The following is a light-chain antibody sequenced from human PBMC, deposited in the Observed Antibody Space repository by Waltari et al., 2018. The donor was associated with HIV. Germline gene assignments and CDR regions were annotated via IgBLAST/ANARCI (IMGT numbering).Light chain of an antibody. V-gene: IGLV1-47*01. J-gene: IGLJ1*01. CDR2: RNN. CDR1: SSNIGRNY. CDR3: ATWNDSLSGYV. Sequence: QSVLTQPPSASGTPGQRVTISCSGRSSNIGRNYVYWYQQRPGTAPKLLIYRNNQRPSGVPDRFSGSKSGTSASLAISGLRSEDEADYYCATWNDSLSGYVFGTGTKVTV.